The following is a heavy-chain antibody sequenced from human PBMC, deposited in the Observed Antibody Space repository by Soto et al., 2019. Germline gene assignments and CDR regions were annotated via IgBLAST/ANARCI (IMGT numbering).Heavy chain of an antibody. CDR1: GGTFSSYA. V-gene: IGHV1-69*13. J-gene: IGHJ5*02. CDR2: VIPIFGTA. CDR3: ARDVLSITMIVPPERAYNWFDP. D-gene: IGHD3-22*01. Sequence: ASVKVSCKASGGTFSSYAISWVGQAPGQGLEWMGGVIPIFGTANYAQKFQGRVTITADESTSTAYMELSSLRSEDTAVYYCARDVLSITMIVPPERAYNWFDPWGQGTLVTVSS.